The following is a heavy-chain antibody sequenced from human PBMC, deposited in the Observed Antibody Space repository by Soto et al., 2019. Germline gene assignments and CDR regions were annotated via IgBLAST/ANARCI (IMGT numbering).Heavy chain of an antibody. D-gene: IGHD6-19*01. CDR2: IYYSGST. CDR1: GGSISSSSYY. Sequence: PSETLSLTCTVSGGSISSSSYYWGWIRQPPGKGLEWIGSIYYSGSTYYNPSLKSRVTISVDTSKNQFSLKLSSVTAADTAVYYCARTPRRGYSSGWYGSVPNKFDYWGQGTLVTVSS. V-gene: IGHV4-39*01. CDR3: ARTPRRGYSSGWYGSVPNKFDY. J-gene: IGHJ4*02.